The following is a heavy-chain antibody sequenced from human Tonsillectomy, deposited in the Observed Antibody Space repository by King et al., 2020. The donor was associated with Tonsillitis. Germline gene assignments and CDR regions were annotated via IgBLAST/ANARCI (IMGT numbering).Heavy chain of an antibody. CDR2: ISSYNGNT. J-gene: IGHJ4*02. Sequence: QLVQSGGEAKKPGASVKVSCKASGYTFTSYGISWVRQAPGQGLEWMGWISSYNGNTNYAQKLQAGVTMTTDTSTSTAYMELRSLRSDDTAVYYCARQGGLNFQGFFDYWGQGTLVTVSS. D-gene: IGHD2/OR15-2a*01. V-gene: IGHV1-18*04. CDR3: ARQGGLNFQGFFDY. CDR1: GYTFTSYG.